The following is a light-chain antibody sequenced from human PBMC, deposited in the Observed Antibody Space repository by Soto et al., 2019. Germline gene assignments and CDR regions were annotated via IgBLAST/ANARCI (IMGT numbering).Light chain of an antibody. Sequence: DIQLTQSPSSLSASVGDRVTITCRTSQNIDTYLHWNHQKPGEAPKLLIYAASSLQNGVPVRFSGRVSGTGFTLTISGLQPEDFGTYYCQQSHSTPLTFGGGTKVE. CDR2: AAS. CDR3: QQSHSTPLT. J-gene: IGKJ4*01. V-gene: IGKV1-39*01. CDR1: QNIDTY.